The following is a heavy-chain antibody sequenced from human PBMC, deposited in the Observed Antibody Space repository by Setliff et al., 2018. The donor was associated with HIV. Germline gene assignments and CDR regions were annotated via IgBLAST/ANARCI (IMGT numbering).Heavy chain of an antibody. J-gene: IGHJ4*02. CDR3: AGRDNRYFDF. Sequence: ASETLSLTCTVSGGSVNSGPFYWTWIRQLPGKGLEWIGNTYFDGTTNYNPSLKSRVAISLDTSKHQFSLQLTSVTGADTAVYYCAGRDNRYFDFWGQGMLVTVSS. D-gene: IGHD1-20*01. CDR2: TYFDGTT. CDR1: GGSVNSGPFY. V-gene: IGHV4-31*03.